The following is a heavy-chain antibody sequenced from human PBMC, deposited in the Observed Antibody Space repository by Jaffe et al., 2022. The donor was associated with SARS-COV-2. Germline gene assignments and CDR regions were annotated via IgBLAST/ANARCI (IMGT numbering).Heavy chain of an antibody. D-gene: IGHD3-10*01. V-gene: IGHV3-11*01. CDR3: ARDKVSSGLLWFGGENAFDI. CDR1: GFTFSDYY. J-gene: IGHJ3*02. Sequence: QVQLVESGGGLVKPGGSLRLSCAASGFTFSDYYMSWIRQAPGKGLEWVSYISSSGSTIYYADSVKGRFTISRDNAKNSLYLQMNSLRAEDTAVYYCARDKVSSGLLWFGGENAFDIWGQGTMVTVSS. CDR2: ISSSGSTI.